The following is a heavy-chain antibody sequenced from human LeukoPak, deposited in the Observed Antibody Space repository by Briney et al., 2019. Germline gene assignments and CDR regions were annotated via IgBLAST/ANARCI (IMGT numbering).Heavy chain of an antibody. D-gene: IGHD2-15*01. V-gene: IGHV3-11*01. CDR3: ARGGARVVQDI. J-gene: IGHJ3*02. Sequence: PGGSLRLSCAASGFTFSNYDMSWLRQAPGKGLEWVSYISNSGSPLYCADSVKGRFTISRDNAKNSLYLQMNSLRADDTAVYYCARGGARVVQDIWGQGTMVTVSS. CDR1: GFTFSNYD. CDR2: ISNSGSPL.